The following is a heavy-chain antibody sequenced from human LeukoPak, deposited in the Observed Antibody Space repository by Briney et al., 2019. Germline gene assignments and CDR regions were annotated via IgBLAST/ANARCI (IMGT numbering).Heavy chain of an antibody. Sequence: GGSLRLSCVASGFTFSSFWMSWVPQAPGKGLEWVDNIKQDGRDKNYVYSVKGRFTISRDNAKNIVYLQMNSLRAEDTAVYYCGGGAPLDFWGQGTLVTVSS. D-gene: IGHD1-26*01. CDR3: GGGAPLDF. V-gene: IGHV3-7*02. J-gene: IGHJ4*02. CDR2: IKQDGRDK. CDR1: GFTFSSFW.